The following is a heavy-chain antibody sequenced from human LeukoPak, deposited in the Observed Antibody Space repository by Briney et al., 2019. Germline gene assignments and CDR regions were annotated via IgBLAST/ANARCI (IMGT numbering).Heavy chain of an antibody. J-gene: IGHJ4*02. CDR2: MNPNSGNT. D-gene: IGHD6-19*01. CDR1: GYTFTSYD. Sequence: ASVKVSCKASGYTFTSYDINWVRQATGQGLEWMGWMNPNSGNTGYAQKFQGRVTMTRNTSISTAYMELSSLRSEDTAVYYCARVPPPYSSGWYSTPYYFDYWGQGTLVTVSS. CDR3: ARVPPPYSSGWYSTPYYFDY. V-gene: IGHV1-8*01.